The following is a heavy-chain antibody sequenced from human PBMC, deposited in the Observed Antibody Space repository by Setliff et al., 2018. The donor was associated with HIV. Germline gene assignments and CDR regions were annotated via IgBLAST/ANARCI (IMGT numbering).Heavy chain of an antibody. Sequence: ASVKVSCKASGFTLNNYGISWVRQAPGQGLEWMGWISAYNGNTNYAQKFQGRVTITRDTSINTAYMELSRLTSDDTAFYYCARADGTRSTHFDYWGQGTLVTVSS. CDR2: ISAYNGNT. V-gene: IGHV1-18*01. J-gene: IGHJ4*02. CDR3: ARADGTRSTHFDY. D-gene: IGHD2-2*01. CDR1: GFTLNNYG.